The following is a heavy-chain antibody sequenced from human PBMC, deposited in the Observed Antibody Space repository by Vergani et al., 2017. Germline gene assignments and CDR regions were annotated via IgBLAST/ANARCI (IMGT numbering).Heavy chain of an antibody. D-gene: IGHD6-25*01. CDR1: GFTFDDYA. J-gene: IGHJ6*03. Sequence: EVQLLESGGGLVQPGRSLRLSCAASGFTFDDYAMHWVRQAPGKGLEWVSGISWNSGSIGYADSVKGRFTISRDNAKNSLYLQMNSLRAEDTAVYYCARSGRPYYMDVWGKGTTVTVSS. CDR2: ISWNSGSI. CDR3: ARSGRPYYMDV. V-gene: IGHV3-9*01.